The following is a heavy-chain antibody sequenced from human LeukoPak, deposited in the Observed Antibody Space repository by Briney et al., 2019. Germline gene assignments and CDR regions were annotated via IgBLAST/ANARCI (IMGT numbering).Heavy chain of an antibody. CDR2: IHDSGSI. V-gene: IGHV4-59*08. J-gene: IGHJ4*02. D-gene: IGHD3-10*01. CDR3: ARGGGYGSGSWLISYYFDY. CDR1: GGSISSYY. Sequence: PSETLSLTCTVSGGSISSYYWSWIRQPPGKGLEWIGYIHDSGSINYNPSLRSRVTISVDTSKNQFSLKLSSVTAADTAVYYCARGGGYGSGSWLISYYFDYWGQGTLVTVSS.